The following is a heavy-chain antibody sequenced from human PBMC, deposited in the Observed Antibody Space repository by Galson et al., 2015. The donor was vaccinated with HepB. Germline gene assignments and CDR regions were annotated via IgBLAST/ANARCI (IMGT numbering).Heavy chain of an antibody. D-gene: IGHD1-1*01. V-gene: IGHV3-30*04. CDR2: ISYDGSNK. Sequence: SLRLSCAASGFTFSSYAMHWVRQAPGKGLEWVAVISYDGSNKYYADSVKGRFTIYRDNSKNTLYLQMNSLRAEDTAVYYCARYRGATTGPSDYWGQGTLVTVSS. CDR1: GFTFSSYA. J-gene: IGHJ4*02. CDR3: ARYRGATTGPSDY.